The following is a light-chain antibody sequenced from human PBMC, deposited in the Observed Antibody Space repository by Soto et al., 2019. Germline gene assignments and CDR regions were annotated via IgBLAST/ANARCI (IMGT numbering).Light chain of an antibody. CDR2: EAT. CDR3: SSFTSRCTFV. J-gene: IGLJ1*01. CDR1: RSDVGAYNY. V-gene: IGLV2-14*01. Sequence: QSALTQPASVSGSPGQSIAISCTGTRSDVGAYNYVSWYQQHPGKAPKLMISEATNRPSGVSDRFSGSKSGNTASLTISGLQAEDEADYYCSSFTSRCTFVFGTGTKLTVL.